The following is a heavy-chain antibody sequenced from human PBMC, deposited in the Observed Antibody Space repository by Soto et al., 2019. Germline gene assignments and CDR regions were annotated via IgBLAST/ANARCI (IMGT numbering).Heavy chain of an antibody. J-gene: IGHJ5*02. D-gene: IGHD3-9*01. CDR3: ARRYFDWLLGLVKNWFDP. Sequence: QVQLQQWGAGLLKPSETLSLTCAVYGGSFSGYYWSWIRQPPGKGLEWVGEMNHSGSTTYNPSLQTPVTISVDTSMNQFSLKLSSVTAADTAVYYCARRYFDWLLGLVKNWFDPWGQGTLVTVSS. V-gene: IGHV4-34*01. CDR2: MNHSGST. CDR1: GGSFSGYY.